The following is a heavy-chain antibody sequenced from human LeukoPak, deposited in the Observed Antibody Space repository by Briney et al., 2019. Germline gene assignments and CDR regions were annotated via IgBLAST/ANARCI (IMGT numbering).Heavy chain of an antibody. CDR3: SRGGLYDFWSGSLVFDI. J-gene: IGHJ3*02. D-gene: IGHD3-3*01. V-gene: IGHV3-7*01. Sequence: GGSLRLSCAASGFMFSRYWMTWVRQAPGKGLEWVANIKQDGSEKLHVDSVRGRFTISRDNAKNSLYLQMNSLRTEDTAVYYCSRGGLYDFWSGSLVFDIWGQGTMVTVSS. CDR1: GFMFSRYW. CDR2: IKQDGSEK.